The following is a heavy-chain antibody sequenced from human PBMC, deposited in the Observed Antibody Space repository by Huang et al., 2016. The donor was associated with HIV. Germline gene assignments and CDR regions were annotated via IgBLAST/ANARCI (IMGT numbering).Heavy chain of an antibody. Sequence: QVQLVQSGAEVKKPGSSVKVSCKASGGTFSSYAISWVRQAPGQGLEWMGWIIPIFGTANYAQKFQGRVTITADESTSTAYMGLSSLRSEDTAVYYCARVESRRYYDSSGYYYWGQGTLVTVSS. CDR2: IIPIFGTA. CDR3: ARVESRRYYDSSGYYY. D-gene: IGHD3-22*01. V-gene: IGHV1-69*01. J-gene: IGHJ4*02. CDR1: GGTFSSYA.